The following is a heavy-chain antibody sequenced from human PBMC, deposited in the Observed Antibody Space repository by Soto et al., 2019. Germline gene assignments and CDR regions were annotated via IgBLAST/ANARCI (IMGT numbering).Heavy chain of an antibody. Sequence: QVQLHQWGAGLLKPSETLSLTCAVYGGSFSGYYWNWIRQSPGKGLELIGEITQRGSTNYNPSLMSRFSILVVTANKQFLLRFMSVSAADSAMYYCARGYYGSVSFYAGMDIWGHATTVTFAS. V-gene: IGHV4-34*01. J-gene: IGHJ6*02. D-gene: IGHD3-10*01. CDR3: ARGYYGSVSFYAGMDI. CDR1: GGSFSGYY. CDR2: ITQRGST.